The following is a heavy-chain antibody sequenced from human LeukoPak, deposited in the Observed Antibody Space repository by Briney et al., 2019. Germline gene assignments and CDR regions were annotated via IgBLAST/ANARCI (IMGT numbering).Heavy chain of an antibody. Sequence: SETLSLTCAVSGGAFSGYYWSWIRQPPGKGLEWIGDINHSGSTNYNPSLKSRVTISVDTSKNQFSLRVTSVTAADTAVYYCARRPPYSSGYYPRDRALATDFDFWGQGTLVTVSS. CDR2: INHSGST. J-gene: IGHJ4*02. CDR1: GGAFSGYY. D-gene: IGHD3-22*01. CDR3: ARRPPYSSGYYPRDRALATDFDF. V-gene: IGHV4-34*01.